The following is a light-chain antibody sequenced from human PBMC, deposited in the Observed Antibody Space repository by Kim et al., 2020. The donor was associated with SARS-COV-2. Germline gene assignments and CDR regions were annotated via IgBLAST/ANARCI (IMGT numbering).Light chain of an antibody. CDR1: QSVGNS. V-gene: IGKV3-15*01. CDR2: GAS. J-gene: IGKJ4*01. CDR3: HQYNVWRRT. Sequence: EILLTQSPATLSVSPGERATLSCRASQSVGNSLAWYQQKPGQAPRLLIHGASTRATGIPDRFSGSGSGTDFSLTISSLRSEDFAVYYCHQYNVWRRTFGGGTKVDIK.